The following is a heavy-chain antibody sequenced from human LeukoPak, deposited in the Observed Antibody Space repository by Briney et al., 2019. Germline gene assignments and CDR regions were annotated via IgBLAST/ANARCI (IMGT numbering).Heavy chain of an antibody. D-gene: IGHD3-10*01. V-gene: IGHV4-30-2*01. J-gene: IGHJ4*02. CDR1: GGSITNGAYS. CDR2: IYHSGST. CDR3: ARGLRYYGSGSYTHFDY. Sequence: PSQTLSLTCAVSGGSITNGAYSWSWIRQPPGKGLEWIGYIYHSGSTYYNPSLKSRVTTSLDRSKNQFSLKVTSVTAADTAVYYCARGLRYYGSGSYTHFDYWGQGSLVTVSS.